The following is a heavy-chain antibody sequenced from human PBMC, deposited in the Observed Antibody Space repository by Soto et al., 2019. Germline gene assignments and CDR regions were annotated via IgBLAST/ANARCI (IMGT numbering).Heavy chain of an antibody. CDR2: IRSKANSYAT. V-gene: IGHV3-73*02. CDR1: GFTFSGSA. J-gene: IGHJ4*02. Sequence: EVQLVESGGGLVQPGGSLKLSCAASGFTFSGSAMHWVRQASGKGLEWVGRIRSKANSYATAYAASVKGRFTISRDDSKNTAYLQMNSLKTEDTAVYYCTTQDTAMVPYWGQGTLVTVSS. D-gene: IGHD5-18*01. CDR3: TTQDTAMVPY.